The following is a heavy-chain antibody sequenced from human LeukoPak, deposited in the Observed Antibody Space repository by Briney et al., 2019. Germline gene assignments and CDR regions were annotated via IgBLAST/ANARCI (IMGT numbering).Heavy chain of an antibody. CDR2: IYYSGST. V-gene: IGHV4-59*11. CDR3: ARGGYDFWSGYYTWWFDP. J-gene: IGHJ5*02. CDR1: GGSISSHY. Sequence: SETLSLTCTVSGGSISSHYWSWIRQPPGKGLEWVGFIYYSGSTNYNPSLTSRGTISVDTSKNQYPLNLSSVTAADTAVYYCARGGYDFWSGYYTWWFDPGGQGTLLTV. D-gene: IGHD3-3*01.